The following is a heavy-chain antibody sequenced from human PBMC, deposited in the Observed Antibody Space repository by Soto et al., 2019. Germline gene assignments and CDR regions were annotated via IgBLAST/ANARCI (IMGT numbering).Heavy chain of an antibody. Sequence: GGSLRLSCAASGFTFSSYGMHWVRQAPGKGLEWVAVISYDGSNKYYADSVKGRFTISRDNSKNTLYLQMNSLRAEDTAVYYCAKSAIVVVPAVEGYYYGMDVWGQGTTVTVSS. V-gene: IGHV3-30*18. CDR2: ISYDGSNK. CDR3: AKSAIVVVPAVEGYYYGMDV. D-gene: IGHD2-2*01. J-gene: IGHJ6*02. CDR1: GFTFSSYG.